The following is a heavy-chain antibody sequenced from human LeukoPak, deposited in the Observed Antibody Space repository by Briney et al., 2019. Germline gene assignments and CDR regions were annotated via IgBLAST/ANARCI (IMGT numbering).Heavy chain of an antibody. V-gene: IGHV1-46*01. Sequence: ASVKVSCKASGYTFTSYYMHWVRQAPGKGLEWMGIINPSGGSTSYAQKFQGRVTMTTDTSTSTVYMELSSLRSEDTAVYYCARVTIFGVVRNWFDPWGQGTLVTVSS. CDR1: GYTFTSYY. CDR3: ARVTIFGVVRNWFDP. CDR2: INPSGGST. J-gene: IGHJ5*02. D-gene: IGHD3-3*01.